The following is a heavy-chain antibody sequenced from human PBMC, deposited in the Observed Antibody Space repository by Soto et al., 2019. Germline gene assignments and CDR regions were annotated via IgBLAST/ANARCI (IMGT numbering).Heavy chain of an antibody. V-gene: IGHV3-66*01. CDR3: XXXXXXXNDGTYYYYAMDV. D-gene: IGHD1-1*01. Sequence: EVQLVESGGGLVQPGGSLRLSCAASGFTVSSNYMNWVRQAPGKGLEWVSVIYSGGNTYYADSVKGRFTISRDNSKNRXYXXXXXXXXXXXXXXXXXXXXXXXNDGTYYYYAMDVWGQGTTVTVSS. CDR1: GFTVSSNY. J-gene: IGHJ6*02. CDR2: IYSGGNT.